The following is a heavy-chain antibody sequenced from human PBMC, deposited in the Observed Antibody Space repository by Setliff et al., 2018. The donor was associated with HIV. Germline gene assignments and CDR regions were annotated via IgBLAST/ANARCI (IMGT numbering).Heavy chain of an antibody. CDR2: INPNSGVT. Sequence: GASVKVSCKASGYTFSDYFIHWVRQAPGQALEWMGRINPNSGVTTYAQNFQGRVTMTRDTSTSTAYMELSSQRSEDIDVYYCARDPAPSSSASYFQHWGRAPRSPSPQ. J-gene: IGHJ1*01. CDR3: ARDPAPSSSASYFQH. V-gene: IGHV1-2*05. D-gene: IGHD6-6*01. CDR1: GYTFSDYF.